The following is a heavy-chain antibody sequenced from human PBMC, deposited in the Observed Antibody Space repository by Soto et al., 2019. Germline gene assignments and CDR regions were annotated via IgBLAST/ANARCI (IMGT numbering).Heavy chain of an antibody. Sequence: GESLKISCKGSGYSFTSYWIGWVRQMPGKGLEWMGIIYPGDSDTRYSPSFQGQVTISADKSISTAYLQWSSLKASDTAMYYCARQPAFYGDYVGVDYWGQGTLVTVSS. V-gene: IGHV5-51*01. CDR3: ARQPAFYGDYVGVDY. CDR1: GYSFTSYW. D-gene: IGHD4-17*01. J-gene: IGHJ4*02. CDR2: IYPGDSDT.